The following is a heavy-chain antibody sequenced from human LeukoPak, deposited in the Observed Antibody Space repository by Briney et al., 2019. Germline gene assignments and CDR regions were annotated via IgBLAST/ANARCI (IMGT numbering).Heavy chain of an antibody. V-gene: IGHV4-34*01. D-gene: IGHD2-2*02. CDR1: GGSFSSYY. J-gene: IGHJ3*02. Sequence: SETLSLTCAVYGGSFSSYYWSWIRQPPGKGLEWIGEINHSGSTNYNPSLKSRVTISVDTSKNQFSLKLSSVTAADTAVYYCARGARRRIVPAAIGAFDIWGQGTMVTVSS. CDR3: ARGARRRIVPAAIGAFDI. CDR2: INHSGST.